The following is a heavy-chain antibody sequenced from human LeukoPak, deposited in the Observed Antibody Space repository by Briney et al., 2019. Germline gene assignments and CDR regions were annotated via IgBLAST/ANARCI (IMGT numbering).Heavy chain of an antibody. V-gene: IGHV4-30-2*03. J-gene: IGHJ4*02. CDR1: GGSISSGDYS. CDR2: CYYSGST. Sequence: SQTLSLTCAVSGGSISSGDYSWSWIRQPPGKGLEWIGSCYYSGSTYYKPSLKSRVTISVDTSKNQFSLKLSSVTAADTAVYYCARLWLGVYFDYWGQGTLVTVSS. CDR3: ARLWLGVYFDY. D-gene: IGHD5-12*01.